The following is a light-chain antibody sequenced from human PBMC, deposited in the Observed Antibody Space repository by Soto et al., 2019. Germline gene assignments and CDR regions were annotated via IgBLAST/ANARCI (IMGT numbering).Light chain of an antibody. CDR3: QHYVTSLTT. CDR2: GAS. CDR1: QSITNNY. V-gene: IGKV3-20*01. J-gene: IGKJ1*01. Sequence: EVVLTQSPGTLSLSPGDRATLSCRASQSITNNYLAWYQQMPGQAPRLLIFGASIRATGIPDRFIGSGSGTDFTLTISRLEPEDFAVYYCQHYVTSLTTFGQGTKVDIK.